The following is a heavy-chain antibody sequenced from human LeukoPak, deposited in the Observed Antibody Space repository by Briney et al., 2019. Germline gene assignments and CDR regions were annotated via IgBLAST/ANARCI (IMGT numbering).Heavy chain of an antibody. V-gene: IGHV3-21*01. J-gene: IGHJ4*02. CDR3: ATHGPFTFSGSYLLY. Sequence: GGSLRLSCAASGFILSSYTMNWVRQAPGKGLEWVSSISSSTSYIYYAESVKGRFTISRDDAKNSLYLQMNSLRAEDTAVYYCATHGPFTFSGSYLLYWGQGTLVTVSS. CDR1: GFILSSYT. D-gene: IGHD1-26*01. CDR2: ISSSTSYI.